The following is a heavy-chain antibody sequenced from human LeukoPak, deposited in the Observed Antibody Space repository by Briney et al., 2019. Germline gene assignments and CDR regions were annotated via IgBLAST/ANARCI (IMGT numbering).Heavy chain of an antibody. CDR2: IRYDGSNK. J-gene: IGHJ4*02. CDR3: AKVQSARAVRTTGTSAFDY. Sequence: GGSLRLSCAASGFTFTSYDMHWVRQAPGKGLEWVAFIRYDGSNKYYADSVKGRFTISRDNSKNTLYLQMNSLRAEDTAVYYCAKVQSARAVRTTGTSAFDYWGQGTLVTVSS. CDR1: GFTFTSYD. V-gene: IGHV3-30*02. D-gene: IGHD1-14*01.